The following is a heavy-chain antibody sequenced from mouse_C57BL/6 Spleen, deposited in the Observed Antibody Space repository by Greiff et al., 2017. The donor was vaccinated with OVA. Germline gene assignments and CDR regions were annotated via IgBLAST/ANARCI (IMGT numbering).Heavy chain of an antibody. CDR1: GYTFTDYY. V-gene: IGHV1-26*01. CDR2: INPNNGGT. D-gene: IGHD3-3*01. CDR3: ARLGYAMDY. Sequence: EVQLQQSGPELVKPGASVKISCKASGYTFTDYYMNWVKQSPGKSLEWIGDINPNNGGTSYTQKFKGKATLTVDKSSNTAYMELRSLTSEDSAVYYCARLGYAMDYWGQGTTVTVSS. J-gene: IGHJ4*01.